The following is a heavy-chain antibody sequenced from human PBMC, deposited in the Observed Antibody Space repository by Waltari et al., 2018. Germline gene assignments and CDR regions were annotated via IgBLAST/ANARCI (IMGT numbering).Heavy chain of an antibody. CDR3: ASHYVYYYYGMDV. CDR2: IYYSVST. Sequence: QLQLQESGPGLVKPSETLSLTCTVSGGSISSSSYYWGWIPQPPGKGLEWIGMIYYSVSTYYNPSLNSRFTISRDNAKNSLYLQMNSLRAEDTAVYYCASHYVYYYYGMDVWGQGTTVTVSS. CDR1: GGSISSSSYY. D-gene: IGHD3-16*01. J-gene: IGHJ6*02. V-gene: IGHV4-39*01.